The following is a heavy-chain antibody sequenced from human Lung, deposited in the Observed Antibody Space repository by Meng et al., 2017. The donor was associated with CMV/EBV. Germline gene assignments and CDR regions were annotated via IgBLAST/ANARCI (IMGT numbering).Heavy chain of an antibody. CDR3: ANILYSSSSDY. V-gene: IGHV3-30*18. CDR2: ISYDGSSR. CDR1: GFIFSDYG. D-gene: IGHD6-6*01. J-gene: IGHJ4*02. Sequence: AASGFIFSDYGMHWFRQAPGKGLEWVAIISYDGSSRYYGDSVKGRFTISRDNSKNTLYLQMDSLRANDTAVYYCANILYSSSSDYWGQGTLVTVSS.